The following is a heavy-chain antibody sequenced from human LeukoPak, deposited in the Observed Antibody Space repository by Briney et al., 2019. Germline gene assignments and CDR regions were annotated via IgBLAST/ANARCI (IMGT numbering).Heavy chain of an antibody. CDR3: ARGLLNLYDYVWGSYPPIDAFDI. CDR1: GYTFTSYG. CDR2: ISAYNGNT. J-gene: IGHJ3*02. Sequence: ASVKVSCKASGYTFTSYGISWVRQAPGQGLEWMGWISAYNGNTNYAQKLQGRVTMTTDTSTSTAYMELRSLRSDDTAVYYCARGLLNLYDYVWGSYPPIDAFDIWGQGTMVTVSS. D-gene: IGHD3-16*01. V-gene: IGHV1-18*01.